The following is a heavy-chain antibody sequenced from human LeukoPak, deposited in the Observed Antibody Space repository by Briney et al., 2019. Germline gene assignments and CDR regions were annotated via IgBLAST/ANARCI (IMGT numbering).Heavy chain of an antibody. CDR3: AREEGSSSPFDY. D-gene: IGHD6-6*01. CDR2: ISSSSSYI. CDR1: GFTLRSYS. J-gene: IGHJ4*02. V-gene: IGHV3-21*01. Sequence: GSLRLSCAASGFTLRSYSMNWVRPASGEGLGWVSSISSSSSYIYYADSVKGRFTISRDNAKNSLYLQMNSLRAEDTAVYYCAREEGSSSPFDYWGQGTLVTVSS.